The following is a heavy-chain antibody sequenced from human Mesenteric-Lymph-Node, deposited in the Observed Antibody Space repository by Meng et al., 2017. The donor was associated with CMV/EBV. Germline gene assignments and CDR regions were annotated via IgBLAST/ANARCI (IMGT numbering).Heavy chain of an antibody. CDR2: ICKNGDPT. CDR1: GLILSGIC. D-gene: IGHD2-2*02. J-gene: IGHJ4*02. V-gene: IGHV3-64D*09. Sequence: VHVVASAGGLVQPGGFLRLSCSVSGLILSGICMHWVRQAPGKGLEYISLICKNGDPTYYADSVKGRFTISSDHSKNILYLQMSSLRVDDTAVYYFVRDRYKDFNSWGQGTLVTVSS. CDR3: VRDRYKDFNS.